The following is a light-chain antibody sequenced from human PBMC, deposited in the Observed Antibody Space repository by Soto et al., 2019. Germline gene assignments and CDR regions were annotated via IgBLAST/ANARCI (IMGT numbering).Light chain of an antibody. Sequence: EIVLTQSPGTLSLSPGERVTLSCGASPSVSSSYLAWYQQKPGQAPRLLFYGASRRATGIPDRFSGGQSGTDFTLTVSRLEPEDFAVYFCQHYGSSPYTFGQGTKLEIK. V-gene: IGKV3-20*01. J-gene: IGKJ2*01. CDR2: GAS. CDR3: QHYGSSPYT. CDR1: PSVSSSY.